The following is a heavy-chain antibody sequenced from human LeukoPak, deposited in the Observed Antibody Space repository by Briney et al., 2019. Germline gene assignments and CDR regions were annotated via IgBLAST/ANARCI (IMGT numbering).Heavy chain of an antibody. CDR1: GGTFSSYA. V-gene: IGHV1-69*05. CDR3: ARDMGVPAAPLGEAFDI. Sequence: SVKVSCKASGGTFSSYAISWVRQAPGQGLEWMGGIIPIFGTANYAQKFQGRVTITTDESTSTAYMELSSLRSEDTAVYYCARDMGVPAAPLGEAFDIWGQGTMVTVSS. D-gene: IGHD2-2*01. J-gene: IGHJ3*02. CDR2: IIPIFGTA.